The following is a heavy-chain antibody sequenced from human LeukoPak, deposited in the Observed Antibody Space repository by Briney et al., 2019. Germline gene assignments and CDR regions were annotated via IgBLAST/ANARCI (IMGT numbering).Heavy chain of an antibody. CDR2: ISYDGSNK. D-gene: IGHD2-2*01. V-gene: IGHV3-30-3*01. J-gene: IGHJ6*02. CDR1: GFTFSSYA. CDR3: ARMGCSSTSCYDESYYYYGMDV. Sequence: QPGGSLRLSCAASGFTFSSYAMHWVRQAPGKGLEWVAVISYDGSNKYYADSVKGRFIISRDNSKNTLYLQMNSLRAEDTAVYYCARMGCSSTSCYDESYYYYGMDVWGQGTTVTVSS.